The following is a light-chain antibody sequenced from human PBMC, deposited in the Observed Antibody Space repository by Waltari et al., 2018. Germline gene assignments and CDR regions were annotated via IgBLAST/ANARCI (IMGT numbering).Light chain of an antibody. CDR1: QVVSGN. J-gene: IGKJ4*01. Sequence: EIVMTQSHATLSVSPGERATLPCRASQVVSGNLAWYQQKPGRAPRLLIYGVSSRATGIPARFSGGGSGTDFTLTITGLQSEDFAVYYCQQYNLWPLTFGGGTKVEIK. V-gene: IGKV3-15*01. CDR2: GVS. CDR3: QQYNLWPLT.